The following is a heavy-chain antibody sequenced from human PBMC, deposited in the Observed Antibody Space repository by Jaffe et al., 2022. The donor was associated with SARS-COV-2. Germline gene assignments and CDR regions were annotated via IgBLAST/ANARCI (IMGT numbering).Heavy chain of an antibody. D-gene: IGHD3-10*01. Sequence: QITLKESGPTLVKPTQTLTLTCTFSGFSLSTSGVGVGWIRQPPGKALEWLALIYWDDDKRYSPSLKSRLTITKDTSKNQVVLTMTNMDPVDTATYYCARFGGGNHHYYYYGMDVWGQGTTVTVSS. CDR3: ARFGGGNHHYYYYGMDV. CDR2: IYWDDDK. J-gene: IGHJ6*02. CDR1: GFSLSTSGVG. V-gene: IGHV2-5*02.